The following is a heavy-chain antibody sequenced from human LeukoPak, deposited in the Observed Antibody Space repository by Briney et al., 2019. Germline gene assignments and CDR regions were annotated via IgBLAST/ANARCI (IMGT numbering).Heavy chain of an antibody. J-gene: IGHJ5*02. V-gene: IGHV3-21*01. Sequence: GGSLRLSCAASGFTFSSYSMNWVRQAPGKGLEWVSSISSSSSYIYYADSVKGRFTIYRDNAKNSLYLQMNSVRAEDTAVYYCARGVVPAAMITWFDPWGQGTLVTVSS. CDR2: ISSSSSYI. D-gene: IGHD2-2*01. CDR3: ARGVVPAAMITWFDP. CDR1: GFTFSSYS.